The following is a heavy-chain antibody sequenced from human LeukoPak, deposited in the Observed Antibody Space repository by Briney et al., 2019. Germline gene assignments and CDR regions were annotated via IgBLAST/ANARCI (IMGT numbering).Heavy chain of an antibody. CDR2: ISWNSGSI. Sequence: PGGSLRLSCAASGFTFDDYAMHWVRQAPGKGLEWVSGISWNSGSIGYADSVKGRFTISRDNAKNSLYLQMNSLRAEDTALYYCAKDSSGRLDRGWFDPWGQGTLVTVSS. V-gene: IGHV3-9*01. CDR3: AKDSSGRLDRGWFDP. CDR1: GFTFDDYA. J-gene: IGHJ5*02. D-gene: IGHD6-19*01.